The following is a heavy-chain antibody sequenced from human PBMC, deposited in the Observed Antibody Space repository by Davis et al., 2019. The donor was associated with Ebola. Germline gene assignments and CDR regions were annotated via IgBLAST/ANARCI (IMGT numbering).Heavy chain of an antibody. J-gene: IGHJ4*02. CDR1: GGSFSGYY. V-gene: IGHV4-34*01. CDR2: INHSGST. Sequence: MPGGSLRLSCAVYGGSFSGYYWSWIRQPPGKGLEWIGEINHSGSTNYNPSLKSRVTISVDTSKNQFSLKLSSVTAADTAVYYCARGLALMSSWGQGTLVTVSS. D-gene: IGHD3-10*01. CDR3: ARGLALMSS.